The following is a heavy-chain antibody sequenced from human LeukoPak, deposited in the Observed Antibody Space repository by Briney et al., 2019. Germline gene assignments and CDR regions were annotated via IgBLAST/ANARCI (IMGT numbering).Heavy chain of an antibody. CDR1: GGSISSGDYY. V-gene: IGHV4-30-4*01. CDR2: IYYSGST. D-gene: IGHD3-3*01. CDR3: ARGVRFLEWLYEVDY. Sequence: SQTLSLTCTVSGGSISSGDYYWNWIRQPPGKGLEWIGYIYYSGSTYYNPSLKSRVTISVDTSKNQFSLKLSSVTAADTAVYYCARGVRFLEWLYEVDYWGQGTLATVSS. J-gene: IGHJ4*02.